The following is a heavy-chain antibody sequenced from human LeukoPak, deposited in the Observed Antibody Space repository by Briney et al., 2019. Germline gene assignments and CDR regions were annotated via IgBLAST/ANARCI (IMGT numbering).Heavy chain of an antibody. CDR1: GFTFSSYG. D-gene: IGHD5-24*01. V-gene: IGHV3-64*01. J-gene: IGHJ4*02. CDR2: ICSNGGST. Sequence: PGGSLRLSCAASGFTFSSYGMHWVRQAPGKGLEYVSAICSNGGSTYYANSVKGRFTISRDNSKNPLYLQMGSLRAEDMAVYYCASGREGGYPFDYWGQGTLVTVSS. CDR3: ASGREGGYPFDY.